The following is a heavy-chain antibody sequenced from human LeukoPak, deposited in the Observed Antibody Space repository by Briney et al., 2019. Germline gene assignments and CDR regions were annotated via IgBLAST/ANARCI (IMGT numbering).Heavy chain of an antibody. V-gene: IGHV4-4*02. CDR1: GGSISSSNW. D-gene: IGHD3-3*01. J-gene: IGHJ5*02. CDR2: IYHSGST. CDR3: ARSPTYDFWSGYYYFDP. Sequence: SGTLSLTCAVSGGSISSSNWWSWVRQPPGKGLEWIGEIYHSGSTNYNPSLKSRVTISVDKSKNQFSLKLSSVTAADTAVYFCARSPTYDFWSGYYYFDPWGQGTLVTVSS.